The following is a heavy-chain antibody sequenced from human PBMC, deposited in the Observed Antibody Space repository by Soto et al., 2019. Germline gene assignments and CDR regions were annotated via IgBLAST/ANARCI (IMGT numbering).Heavy chain of an antibody. CDR3: TSDTFGLRDT. V-gene: IGHV3-74*01. CDR2: INPAGTIT. Sequence: LRLSCAASGFPFSHYWMHWVRQTPGKGLVWVSRINPAGTITNYADSVEGRFTISRDNADSALFLQMNSLSAEDTAIYYCTSDTFGLRDTWGQGTLVTVSS. J-gene: IGHJ5*02. D-gene: IGHD3-16*01. CDR1: GFPFSHYW.